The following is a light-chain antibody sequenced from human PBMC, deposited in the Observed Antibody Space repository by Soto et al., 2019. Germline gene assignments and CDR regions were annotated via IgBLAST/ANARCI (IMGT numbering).Light chain of an antibody. V-gene: IGLV7-46*01. Sequence: QAVVTQEPSLTVSPGGTVTLTCGSSTGAVTSGHYPYWFQQKPGHAPGTLICDANNKHAWTPARFSGSLLGGKAALTLSGAQPEDEAEYYCLLSDSGARVFGGGTKVTVL. CDR2: DAN. J-gene: IGLJ3*02. CDR1: TGAVTSGHY. CDR3: LLSDSGARV.